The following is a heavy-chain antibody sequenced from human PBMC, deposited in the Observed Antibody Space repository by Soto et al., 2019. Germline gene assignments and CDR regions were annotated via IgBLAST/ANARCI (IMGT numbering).Heavy chain of an antibody. V-gene: IGHV3-30*18. CDR2: ISYDGSNK. J-gene: IGHJ4*02. CDR1: GFTFSSYG. D-gene: IGHD1-26*01. CDR3: AKDRSRSGSYFDY. Sequence: PGGSLRLSCAASGFTFSSYGMHWVRQAPGKGLEWVAVISYDGSNKYYADSVKGRFTISRDNSKNTLYLQMNSLRAEDTAVYYCAKDRSRSGSYFDYWGQGTLVTVSS.